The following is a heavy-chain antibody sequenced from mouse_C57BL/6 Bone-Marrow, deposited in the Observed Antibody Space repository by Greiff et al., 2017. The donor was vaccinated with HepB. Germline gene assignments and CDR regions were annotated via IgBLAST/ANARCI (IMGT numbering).Heavy chain of an antibody. CDR2: IDPEDGDT. CDR3: ATHCCGNSYGFDY. J-gene: IGHJ2*01. Sequence: VQLQQSGAELVKPGASVKLSCTASGFNIKDYYMHWVKQRTEQGLEWIGRIDPEDGDTKSAQKFQGKATITAETSSNTAYLQLSSLTTEDTAVYYCATHCCGNSYGFDYWGQGTTLTVSS. CDR1: GFNIKDYY. V-gene: IGHV14-2*01. D-gene: IGHD1-1*01.